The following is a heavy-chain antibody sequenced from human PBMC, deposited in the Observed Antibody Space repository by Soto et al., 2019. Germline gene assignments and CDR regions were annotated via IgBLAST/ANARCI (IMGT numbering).Heavy chain of an antibody. CDR1: GGTFSSYA. CDR2: IIPIFGTA. Sequence: GASVKVSCKASGGTFSSYAISWVRQAPGQGLEWMGGIIPIFGTANYAQKFQGRVTITADESTSTAYMELSSLRSEDTAVYYCARDGRITIFGVVIGPERPYGMDVWGQGTKVTVSS. J-gene: IGHJ6*02. V-gene: IGHV1-69*13. CDR3: ARDGRITIFGVVIGPERPYGMDV. D-gene: IGHD3-3*01.